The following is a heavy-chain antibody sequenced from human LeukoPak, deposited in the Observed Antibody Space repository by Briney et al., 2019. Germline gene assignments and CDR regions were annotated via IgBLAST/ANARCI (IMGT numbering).Heavy chain of an antibody. J-gene: IGHJ4*02. CDR2: IIHSGST. D-gene: IGHD2-15*01. CDR3: ARGLNKYCSGGSCYSGS. CDR1: GGSFSGYY. V-gene: IGHV4-34*01. Sequence: SETLSLTCAVYGGSFSGYYWSWIRQPPGKGLEWIGEIIHSGSTNYNPSLKSRVTISVDTSKNQFSLKLSSVTAADTAVYYCARGLNKYCSGGSCYSGSWGQGTLVTVSS.